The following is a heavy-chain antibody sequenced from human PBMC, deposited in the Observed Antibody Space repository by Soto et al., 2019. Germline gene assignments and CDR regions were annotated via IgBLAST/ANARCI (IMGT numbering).Heavy chain of an antibody. V-gene: IGHV3-23*01. D-gene: IGHD3-10*01. CDR2: VSANGDIT. CDR3: ARGDRGGSGSTASYYFSGLDV. CDR1: GFTFSEYA. Sequence: EVKVLESGGDLVQPGGSLRLSCVASGFTFSEYAMTWVRQAPGKGLDWVSSVSANGDITYYADSVKGRFTISRDNSNHTLLLQMNSLRAEDTALYYCARGDRGGSGSTASYYFSGLDVWGQGTTVIVSS. J-gene: IGHJ6*02.